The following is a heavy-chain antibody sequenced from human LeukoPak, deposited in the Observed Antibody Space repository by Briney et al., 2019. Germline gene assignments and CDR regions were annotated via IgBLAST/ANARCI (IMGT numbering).Heavy chain of an antibody. CDR2: FDPEDGET. CDR3: AKHIYGVVSIQQ. J-gene: IGHJ1*01. V-gene: IGHV1-24*01. Sequence: GASVKVSCKVSGYTLTELSMHWVRQAPGKGLEWMGGFDPEDGETIYAQKFQGRVTMTEDTSTDTAYMELSSLRSEDTAVYYCAKHIYGVVSIQQWGQGTLVTVSS. D-gene: IGHD3-3*01. CDR1: GYTLTELS.